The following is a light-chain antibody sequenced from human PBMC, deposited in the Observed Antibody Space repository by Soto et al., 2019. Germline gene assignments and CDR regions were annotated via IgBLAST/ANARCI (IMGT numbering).Light chain of an antibody. CDR1: SSDVGSYNR. CDR2: EVS. V-gene: IGLV2-18*02. J-gene: IGLJ2*01. CDR3: SSPTTNNTVL. Sequence: QSALTQPPSVSGSPGQSVTISCTGTSSDVGSYNRVSWYQQPPGTAPKLMIYEVSNRPSGVPDRFSGSKSGNTASLSISGLQAEDEADYYCSSPTTNNTVLFGGGTKVTVL.